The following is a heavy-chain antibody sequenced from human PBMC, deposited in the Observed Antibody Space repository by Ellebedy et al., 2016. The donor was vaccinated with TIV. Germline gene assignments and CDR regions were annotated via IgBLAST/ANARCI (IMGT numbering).Heavy chain of an antibody. CDR3: ATDPEGYNFDY. CDR1: GYPLTDLS. V-gene: IGHV1-24*01. D-gene: IGHD5-24*01. Sequence: ASVKVSCKVSGYPLTDLSMHWVRQAPGKGLEWMGGFDPEDGETIYAQKFQGRVTMTEDTSTDTAYMELSSLRSEDSAVYYCATDPEGYNFDYWGQGTLVTVSS. CDR2: FDPEDGET. J-gene: IGHJ4*02.